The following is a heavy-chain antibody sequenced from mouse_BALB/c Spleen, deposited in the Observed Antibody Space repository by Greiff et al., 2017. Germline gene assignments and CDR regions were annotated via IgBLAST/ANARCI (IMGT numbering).Heavy chain of an antibody. CDR1: GFTFSSYA. D-gene: IGHD2-2*01. Sequence: EVKLEESGGGLVKPGGSLKLSCAASGFTFSSYAMSWVRQTPEKRLEWVASISSGGSTYYPDSVKGRFTISRDNARNILYLQMSSLRSEDTAMYYCARNGYDEDFAYWGQGTLVTVSA. J-gene: IGHJ3*01. V-gene: IGHV5-6-5*01. CDR3: ARNGYDEDFAY. CDR2: ISSGGST.